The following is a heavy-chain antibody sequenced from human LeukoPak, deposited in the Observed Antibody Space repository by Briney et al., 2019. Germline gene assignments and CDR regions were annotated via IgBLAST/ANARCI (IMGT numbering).Heavy chain of an antibody. V-gene: IGHV4-38-2*02. CDR1: GYSISSGYY. CDR2: IYHSGST. CDR3: ARDRGGGDYFDY. D-gene: IGHD3-3*01. J-gene: IGHJ4*02. Sequence: SETLSLTCTVSGYSISSGYYWGWIRQPPGKGLEWIGSIYHSGSTYYNPSLKSRVTISVDTSKNQFSLKLSSVTAADTAVYYCARDRGGGDYFDYWGQGTLVTVSS.